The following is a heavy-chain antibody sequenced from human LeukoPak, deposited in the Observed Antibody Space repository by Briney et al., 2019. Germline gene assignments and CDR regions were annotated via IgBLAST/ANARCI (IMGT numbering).Heavy chain of an antibody. CDR2: ISSSGNTI. CDR3: TRYSYGYWGWFDP. V-gene: IGHV3-48*04. D-gene: IGHD5-18*01. J-gene: IGHJ5*02. CDR1: GFTFSSYA. Sequence: PGGSLRLSCAASGFTFSSYAMGWVRQAPGKGLEWVSYISSSGNTIYYADSVKGRFTISRDNAKNSLYLQMNSLRAEDTAVYYCTRYSYGYWGWFDPWGQGTLVTVSS.